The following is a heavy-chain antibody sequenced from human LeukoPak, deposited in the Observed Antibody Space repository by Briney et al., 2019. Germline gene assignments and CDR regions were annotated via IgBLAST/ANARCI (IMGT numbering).Heavy chain of an antibody. V-gene: IGHV6-1*01. CDR1: GDSVSSNSSA. CDR3: ARSFYDSSGVAFES. CDR2: TYYRTKWYN. J-gene: IGHJ4*02. Sequence: SQTLSLTCAISGDSVSSNSSAWNWIRQSPSRRLEWLGRTYYRTKWYNDYAVSVNSRITINPDTSKNQFSLQLNSVTPEDTAVYYCARSFYDSSGVAFESWGQGTLVTASS. D-gene: IGHD3-22*01.